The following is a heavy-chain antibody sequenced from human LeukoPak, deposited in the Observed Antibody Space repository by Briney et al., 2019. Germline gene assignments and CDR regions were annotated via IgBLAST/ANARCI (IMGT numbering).Heavy chain of an antibody. J-gene: IGHJ3*02. Sequence: PSETLSLTCAVYGGSFSGYYWSWIRQPPGKGLEWIGEINHSGSTNYNPSLKSRVTISVDTSKNQFSLKLSSVTAADTAVYYCARRLQTAYYDFWSGYYSAFDIWGQGTMVTVSS. CDR1: GGSFSGYY. V-gene: IGHV4-34*01. D-gene: IGHD3-3*01. CDR3: ARRLQTAYYDFWSGYYSAFDI. CDR2: INHSGST.